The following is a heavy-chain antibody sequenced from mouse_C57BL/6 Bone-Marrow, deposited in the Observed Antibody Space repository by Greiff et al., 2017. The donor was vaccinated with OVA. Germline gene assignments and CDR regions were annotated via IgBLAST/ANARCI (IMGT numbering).Heavy chain of an antibody. V-gene: IGHV1-55*01. CDR2: IYPGSGST. J-gene: IGHJ1*03. D-gene: IGHD1-1*01. Sequence: VQLQQPGAELVKPGASVKMSCKASGYTFTSYWITWVKQRPGQGLEWIGDIYPGSGSTNYNEKFKSKATLPVDTSSSPAYMQLSSLTSEDAAVYYCARRYYGSSWYFDVWGTGTTVTVSS. CDR3: ARRYYGSSWYFDV. CDR1: GYTFTSYW.